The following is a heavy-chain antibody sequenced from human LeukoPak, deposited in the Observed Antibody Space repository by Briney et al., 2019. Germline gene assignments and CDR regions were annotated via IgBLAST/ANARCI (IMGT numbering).Heavy chain of an antibody. CDR3: SKKGQANDDGKPD. V-gene: IGHV3-30*02. J-gene: IGHJ4*02. CDR1: GFTFSSYG. Sequence: HPGGSLRLSCAASGFTFSSYGMHWVRQAPGKGLEWVAFIRYDGSNKYYADSVKGRFTISRDNSKNTLYLQMNSLRAEDTAVYYCSKKGQANDDGKPDWGQGTLVTVSS. CDR2: IRYDGSNK. D-gene: IGHD1-1*01.